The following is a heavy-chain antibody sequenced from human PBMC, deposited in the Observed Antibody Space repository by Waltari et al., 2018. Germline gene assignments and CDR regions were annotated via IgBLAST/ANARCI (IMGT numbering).Heavy chain of an antibody. V-gene: IGHV4-59*11. D-gene: IGHD6-19*01. CDR1: GGSISSPS. CDR3: ARDTRTGWHLEH. J-gene: IGHJ4*02. Sequence: QVQLQESGPGLVKPSETLSLPCTVSGGSISSPSCSWVRQTPGKGLEYIGHINYKGNINYNPSLKSRVSMSLDTSKNQFSLTLTAVTAADTAMYFCARDTRTGWHLEHWGQGTLVTVSS. CDR2: INYKGNI.